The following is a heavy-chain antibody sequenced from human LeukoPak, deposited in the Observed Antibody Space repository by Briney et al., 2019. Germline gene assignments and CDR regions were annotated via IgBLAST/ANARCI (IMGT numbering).Heavy chain of an antibody. V-gene: IGHV4-34*01. Sequence: SETLSLTCPVYGGSFSGYYWSWIRQPPGKGLEWIGEINHSGSTNYNPSLKSRVTISVDTSKNQFSLKLSSVTAADTAVYYCARDSSSWYRNAFDIWGQGTMVTVSS. CDR2: INHSGST. CDR3: ARDSSSWYRNAFDI. J-gene: IGHJ3*02. CDR1: GGSFSGYY. D-gene: IGHD6-13*01.